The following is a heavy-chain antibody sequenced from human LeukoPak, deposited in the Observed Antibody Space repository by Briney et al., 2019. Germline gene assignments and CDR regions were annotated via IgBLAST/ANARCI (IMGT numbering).Heavy chain of an antibody. V-gene: IGHV3-48*03. D-gene: IGHD3-22*01. CDR3: AKEFGSGYYYVPYSFDY. Sequence: GGSLRLSCAASGFTFSSYEMNWVRQAPGKGLEWVSYISSSGSTIYYADSVKGRFTISRDNAKNSLYLQMNSLRAEDTAVYYCAKEFGSGYYYVPYSFDYWGQGTLVTVSS. CDR2: ISSSGSTI. CDR1: GFTFSSYE. J-gene: IGHJ4*02.